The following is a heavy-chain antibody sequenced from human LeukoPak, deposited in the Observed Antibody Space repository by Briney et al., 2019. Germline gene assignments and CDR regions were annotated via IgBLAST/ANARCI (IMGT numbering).Heavy chain of an antibody. V-gene: IGHV3-7*01. CDR3: ARDRDDSSGYYSGPARMDV. J-gene: IGHJ6*02. D-gene: IGHD3-22*01. CDR2: IKQDGSEK. Sequence: PGGSLRLSCAGSGFTFSNYWMTWVRQAPGKGLEWVASIKQDGSEKYYVDSVKGRFTISRDNTRNSLYLQMNSLKAEDTAVYYCARDRDDSSGYYSGPARMDVWGQGTTVTVSS. CDR1: GFTFSNYW.